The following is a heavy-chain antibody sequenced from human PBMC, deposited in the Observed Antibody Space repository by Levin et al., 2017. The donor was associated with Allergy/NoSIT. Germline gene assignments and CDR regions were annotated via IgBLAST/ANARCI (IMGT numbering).Heavy chain of an antibody. J-gene: IGHJ4*02. V-gene: IGHV3-23*01. CDR3: AKDLDFSGTDQGYDY. CDR2: ISGSGGST. D-gene: IGHD5-12*01. CDR1: GFTFSRYA. Sequence: GASVKVSCAASGFTFSRYAMSWVRQAPGKALEWVSAISGSGGSTYYADSVKGRFTISRDNSKNTQYLQMNSLRGDDTAIYYCAKDLDFSGTDQGYDYWGQGTLVTVSA.